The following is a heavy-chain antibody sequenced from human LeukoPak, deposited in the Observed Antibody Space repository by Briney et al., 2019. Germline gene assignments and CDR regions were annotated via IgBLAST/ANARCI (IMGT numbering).Heavy chain of an antibody. CDR2: IKQDGSEK. V-gene: IGHV3-7*01. CDR3: ARVGPDNSGSIDY. Sequence: PGGSLRLSCAASGFTFSSYWMSWVRQAPGKGLEWVANIKQDGSEKYYVDSVKGRFTIPRDNAKNSLSLQMNGLRAEDTAMYYCARVGPDNSGSIDYWGQGTRVTVSS. J-gene: IGHJ4*02. CDR1: GFTFSSYW. D-gene: IGHD6-19*01.